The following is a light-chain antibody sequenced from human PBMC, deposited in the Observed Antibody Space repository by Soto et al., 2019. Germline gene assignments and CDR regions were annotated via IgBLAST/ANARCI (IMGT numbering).Light chain of an antibody. CDR3: LQYNKWNRT. CDR1: RSVRGSH. V-gene: IGKV3-15*01. J-gene: IGKJ1*01. CDR2: HVP. Sequence: EIVLTQSPGTLSLSAGGRATLSCMASRSVRGSHGGWYQQKPCQVPRLLIYHVPTRAPGVPARFPGPRSVTEFTLSISSLQSEDLAVYHCLQYNKWNRTFGQGTKVDIK.